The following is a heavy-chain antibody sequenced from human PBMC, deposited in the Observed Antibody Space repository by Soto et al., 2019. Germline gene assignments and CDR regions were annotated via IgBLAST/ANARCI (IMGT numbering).Heavy chain of an antibody. CDR1: GYTFISYY. Sequence: ASVKVSCKASGYTFISYYMHWVRQAPGQGLEWMGMINPSGGGTYFAQKFQGRVTMTRDTSTSTVYMELSSLRSEDTAVYYCARKNENYPPWVDWFVPWGQGTWVTVPS. CDR3: ARKNENYPPWVDWFVP. J-gene: IGHJ5*02. D-gene: IGHD1-1*01. CDR2: INPSGGGT. V-gene: IGHV1-46*01.